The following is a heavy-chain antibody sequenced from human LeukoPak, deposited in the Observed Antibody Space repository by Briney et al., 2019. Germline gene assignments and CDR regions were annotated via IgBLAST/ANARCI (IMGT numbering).Heavy chain of an antibody. Sequence: SETLSLTCTVSGGSISSHYWSWIRQPPGKGLEWIGYIYYSGSTNYNPSLKSRVTISVDTSKNQFSLTLRSVTAADTAVYYCAKVSPYFCGDCYHDYWGQGTLVTVSS. CDR2: IYYSGST. J-gene: IGHJ4*02. D-gene: IGHD2-21*02. CDR1: GGSISSHY. CDR3: AKVSPYFCGDCYHDY. V-gene: IGHV4-59*11.